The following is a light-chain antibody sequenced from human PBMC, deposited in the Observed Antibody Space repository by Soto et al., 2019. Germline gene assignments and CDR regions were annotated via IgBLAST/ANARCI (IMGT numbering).Light chain of an antibody. J-gene: IGKJ1*01. CDR1: QTVSSSF. CDR2: AAS. Sequence: EIVLTQSPGTLSLSPGERATLSCRASQTVSSSFLAWYQQTPGQAPRLLIYAASSRATGIPDRFSGSGSGTDFTLTISRLEPEDFAVYYCQQYVNSRWTFGRGTKVDIK. CDR3: QQYVNSRWT. V-gene: IGKV3-20*01.